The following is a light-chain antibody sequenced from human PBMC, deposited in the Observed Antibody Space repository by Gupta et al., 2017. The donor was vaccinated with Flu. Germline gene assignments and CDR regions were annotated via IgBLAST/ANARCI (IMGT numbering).Light chain of an antibody. CDR2: DAS. V-gene: IGKV3-11*01. CDR3: QQRSNWPRT. J-gene: IGKJ1*01. CDR1: QSVTHY. Sequence: EIVLTQSPATLSLSPGERATLSCRASQSVTHYLAWFQQKPGQAPRLLIYDASKRATGSPARFSGSGSGTDFTLTISSLEPEDFAVFYCQQRSNWPRTFGQGTKVEIK.